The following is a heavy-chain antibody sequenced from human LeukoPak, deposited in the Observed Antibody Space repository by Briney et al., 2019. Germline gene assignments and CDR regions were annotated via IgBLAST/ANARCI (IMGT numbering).Heavy chain of an antibody. V-gene: IGHV3-21*01. J-gene: IGHJ3*02. CDR1: GFTFSSYS. D-gene: IGHD3-16*01. CDR2: ISSSSSYI. CDR3: ARDDYVWGRPETPEAFDI. Sequence: GGSLRLSCAASGFTFSSYSMNWVRQAPGKGLEWVSSISSSSSYIYYADSVKGRFTISRDNAKNSLYLQMNSLRAEDTAVYYCARDDYVWGRPETPEAFDIWGQGTMVTVSS.